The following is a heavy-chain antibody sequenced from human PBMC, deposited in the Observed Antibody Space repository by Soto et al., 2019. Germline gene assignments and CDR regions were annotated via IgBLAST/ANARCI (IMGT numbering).Heavy chain of an antibody. CDR3: ATYWQLAHPRTNFDY. CDR2: FDPEDGET. V-gene: IGHV1-24*01. Sequence: ASVKVSCKVSGYTLTELSMHWVRQAPGKGLEWMGGFDPEDGETIYAQKFQGRVTMTEDTSTDTAYMELSSLRSGDTAVYYCATYWQLAHPRTNFDYWGQGTLVTVSS. J-gene: IGHJ4*02. D-gene: IGHD6-6*01. CDR1: GYTLTELS.